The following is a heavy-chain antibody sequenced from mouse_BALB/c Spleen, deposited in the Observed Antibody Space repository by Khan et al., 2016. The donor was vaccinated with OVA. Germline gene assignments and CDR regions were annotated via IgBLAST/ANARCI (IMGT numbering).Heavy chain of an antibody. Sequence: VQLKQSGAELVKPGASVKLSCTASGFNIKDTYMHWVKQRPEQGLVWIGTIDPANGNTKYDPKFQGKATITTDTSSNTAYLQLSSLTSEDTAVYYCATLGVYAMDYWGQGTSVTVSS. CDR3: ATLGVYAMDY. CDR1: GFNIKDTY. J-gene: IGHJ4*01. V-gene: IGHV14-3*02. CDR2: IDPANGNT.